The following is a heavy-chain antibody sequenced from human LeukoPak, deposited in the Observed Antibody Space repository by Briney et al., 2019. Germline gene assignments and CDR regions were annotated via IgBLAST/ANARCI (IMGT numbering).Heavy chain of an antibody. CDR1: GFTFSTSW. CDR2: INSDGSDT. J-gene: IGHJ5*02. D-gene: IGHD2-15*01. V-gene: IGHV3-74*01. Sequence: PGGSLRLSCAASGFTFSTSWMHWVRQAPGKGLVWVSRINSDGSDTIYADSVKGRFTISRDNAKNTLYLQVNSLRAEDTAVYYCVRQCCSGHINWFDPWGQGTLVTVSS. CDR3: VRQCCSGHINWFDP.